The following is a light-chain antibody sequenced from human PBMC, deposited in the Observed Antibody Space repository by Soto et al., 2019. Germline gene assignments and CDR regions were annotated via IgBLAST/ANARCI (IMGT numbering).Light chain of an antibody. CDR2: EVS. CDR1: SSDVGVYNY. J-gene: IGLJ2*01. CDR3: SSYAGSNNVV. V-gene: IGLV2-8*01. Sequence: QSALTQPPSASGSPRQSVTISCTGTSSDVGVYNYVSWYQQHPGKAPKLLIYEVSKRPSGVPDRFSGSKSGNTASLTVSGLQAEDEADFYCSSYAGSNNVVFGGGTKVTVL.